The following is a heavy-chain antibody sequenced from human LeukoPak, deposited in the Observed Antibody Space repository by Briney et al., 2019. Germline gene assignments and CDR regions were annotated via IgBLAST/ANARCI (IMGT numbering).Heavy chain of an antibody. V-gene: IGHV1-2*02. CDR3: ARGRGSSCRNNYCYPTGVDF. CDR2: MNPNSSGT. J-gene: IGHJ4*02. CDR1: GYTFTGQD. Sequence: ASVKLSCTASGYTFTGQDMYWARHGPGQGHGWIGSMNPNSSGTNYEQKFQGRVTMTRDTSISTAYMELNRLTSDDTAVYYCARGRGSSCRNNYCYPTGVDFWGQGTLVTVSA. D-gene: IGHD1-14*01.